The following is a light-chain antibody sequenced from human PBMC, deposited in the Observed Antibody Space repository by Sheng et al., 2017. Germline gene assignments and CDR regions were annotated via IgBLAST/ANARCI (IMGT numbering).Light chain of an antibody. CDR2: LAS. V-gene: IGKV2-28*01. J-gene: IGKJ1*01. CDR1: QSLLHSNGQNY. Sequence: DIVMTQSPLSLPVTPGEPASISCRSSQSLLHSNGQNYLDWYLQKPGQSPQLLIYLASKRASGVPDRFSGSGSGTDFTLQISRVEAEDVGVYYCMQALQTPTFGQGTKVEIK. CDR3: MQALQTPT.